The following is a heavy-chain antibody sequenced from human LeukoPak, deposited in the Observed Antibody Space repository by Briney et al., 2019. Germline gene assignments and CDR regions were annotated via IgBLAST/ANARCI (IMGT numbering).Heavy chain of an antibody. CDR2: ISSSGSTM. D-gene: IGHD3-9*01. CDR3: ARGRRYFDL. J-gene: IGHJ4*02. Sequence: PGGSRRLSCAASGFTFSSYEMNWVRQAPGKGLEWVSYISSSGSTMYYADSVKGRFTISRDNAKNSLYLQMNSLRGEDTAVYYCARGRRYFDLWGQGTRVTVSS. CDR1: GFTFSSYE. V-gene: IGHV3-48*03.